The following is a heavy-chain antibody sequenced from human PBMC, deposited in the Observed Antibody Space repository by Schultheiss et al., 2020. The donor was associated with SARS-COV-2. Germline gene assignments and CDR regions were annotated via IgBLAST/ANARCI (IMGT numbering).Heavy chain of an antibody. CDR2: IWYDGSNK. D-gene: IGHD4-17*01. CDR3: ARSRTVTTYFPDLYFDY. J-gene: IGHJ4*02. CDR1: GFTFSSYG. V-gene: IGHV3-33*08. Sequence: GGSLRLSCAASGFTFSSYGMHWVRQAPGKGLEWVAVIWYDGSNKYYADSVKGRFTISRDNSKNTLYLQMNSLRSEDTAVYYCARSRTVTTYFPDLYFDYWGQGTLVTVSS.